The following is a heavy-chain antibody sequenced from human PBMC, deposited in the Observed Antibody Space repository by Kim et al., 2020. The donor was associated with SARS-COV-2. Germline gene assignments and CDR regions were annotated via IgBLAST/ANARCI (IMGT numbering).Heavy chain of an antibody. CDR3: ARGRGSGAFDI. CDR2: T. D-gene: IGHD1-26*01. Sequence: TSCAQKFQGRVTMTRDTSTSTVYMELSSLGSEDTAVYYCARGRGSGAFDIWGQGTMVTVSS. J-gene: IGHJ3*02. V-gene: IGHV1-46*01.